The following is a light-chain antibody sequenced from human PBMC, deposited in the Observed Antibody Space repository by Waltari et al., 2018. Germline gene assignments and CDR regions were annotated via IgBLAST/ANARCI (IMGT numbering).Light chain of an antibody. CDR2: GKN. Sequence: SSDLTQDPAVSVALGQTVRLTCQGDILRTYYGNWCQQKPGQPPELVIYGKNNRPSGIPDRFSASSSGNTASLIITGAQAEDEADYYCSSRELSGHVVFGGGTRLTVL. V-gene: IGLV3-19*01. CDR3: SSRELSGHVV. J-gene: IGLJ2*01. CDR1: ILRTYY.